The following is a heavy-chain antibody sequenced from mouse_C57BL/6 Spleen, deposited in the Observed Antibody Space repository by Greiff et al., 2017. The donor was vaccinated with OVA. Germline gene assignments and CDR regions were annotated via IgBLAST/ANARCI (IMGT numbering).Heavy chain of an antibody. CDR1: GFTFSDYG. CDR3: ARGYYGSSYEFAY. V-gene: IGHV5-17*01. D-gene: IGHD1-1*01. Sequence: EVMLVESGGGLVKPGGSLKLSCAASGFTFSDYGMHWVRQAPEKGLEWVAYISSCSSTIYYADTVKGRFTISRDNAKNTLFLQMTSLRSEDTAMYYGARGYYGSSYEFAYWGQGTLVTVSA. J-gene: IGHJ3*01. CDR2: ISSCSSTI.